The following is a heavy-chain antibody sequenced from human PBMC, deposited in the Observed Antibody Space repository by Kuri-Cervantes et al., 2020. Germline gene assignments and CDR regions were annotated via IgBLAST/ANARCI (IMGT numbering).Heavy chain of an antibody. CDR3: ARGVIAAAGMGFDP. Sequence: ASVKVSCKASGYTFTGYYMHWVRQAPGQGLEWMGWINPNSGGTNYAQKFQGWVTMTRDTSIGTAYMELSRLRSDDTAVYYCARGVIAAAGMGFDPWGQGTLVTVSS. CDR1: GYTFTGYY. V-gene: IGHV1-2*04. CDR2: INPNSGGT. D-gene: IGHD6-13*01. J-gene: IGHJ5*02.